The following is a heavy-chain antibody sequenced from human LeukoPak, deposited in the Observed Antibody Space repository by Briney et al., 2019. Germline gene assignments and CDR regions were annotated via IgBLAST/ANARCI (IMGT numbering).Heavy chain of an antibody. V-gene: IGHV3-33*01. Sequence: GGSLRLSCAASGFTFSSYGMHWVRQAPGKGLEWVAVIRFDESHRYYADSVKGRFTISRDNSKNTLFLQMNILRAEDTALYSCARWDIPTADIDYWGQGTLVTVSS. CDR3: ARWDIPTADIDY. D-gene: IGHD6-13*01. J-gene: IGHJ4*02. CDR2: IRFDESHR. CDR1: GFTFSSYG.